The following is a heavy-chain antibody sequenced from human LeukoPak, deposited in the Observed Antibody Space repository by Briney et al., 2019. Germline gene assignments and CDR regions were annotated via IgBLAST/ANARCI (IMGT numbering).Heavy chain of an antibody. CDR1: GYTLTELS. CDR3: ATDCSSTSCYNVDAFDI. Sequence: VASVKVSCKVSGYTLTELSMHWVRQAPGKGLEWMGGFDPEDGETIYAQKFQGRVTMTEDTSTDTAYMGLSSLRSEDTAVYYCATDCSSTSCYNVDAFDIWGQGTMVTVSS. J-gene: IGHJ3*02. D-gene: IGHD2-2*02. CDR2: FDPEDGET. V-gene: IGHV1-24*01.